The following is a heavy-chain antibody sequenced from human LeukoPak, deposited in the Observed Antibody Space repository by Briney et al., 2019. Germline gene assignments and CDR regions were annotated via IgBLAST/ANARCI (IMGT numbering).Heavy chain of an antibody. CDR2: ISAYNGNT. Sequence: ASVKVSCKASGYTFTSYGISWVRQAPGQGLEWMGWISAYNGNTNYAQKFQGRVTITADESTSTAYMELSSLRSEDTAVHYCARVYHDSSGYWSPRFEYFDYWGQGTLVTVSS. CDR3: ARVYHDSSGYWSPRFEYFDY. D-gene: IGHD3-22*01. J-gene: IGHJ4*02. V-gene: IGHV1-18*01. CDR1: GYTFTSYG.